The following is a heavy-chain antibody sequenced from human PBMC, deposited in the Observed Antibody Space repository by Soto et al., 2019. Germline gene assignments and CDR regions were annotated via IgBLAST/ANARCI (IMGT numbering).Heavy chain of an antibody. CDR1: GFTFSSYS. V-gene: IGHV3-21*01. D-gene: IGHD2-15*01. CDR2: ISSSSSYI. Sequence: GGSLRLSCAASGFTFSSYSMNWVRQAPGKGLEWVSSISSSSSYIYYADSVKGRFTISRDNAKNSLYLQMNSLRAEDTAVYYCASDIRLRWTPKNWFDPWGQGTLVTVSS. CDR3: ASDIRLRWTPKNWFDP. J-gene: IGHJ5*02.